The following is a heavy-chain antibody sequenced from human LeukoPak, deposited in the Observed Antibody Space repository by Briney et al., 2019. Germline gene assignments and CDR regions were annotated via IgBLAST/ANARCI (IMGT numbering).Heavy chain of an antibody. J-gene: IGHJ4*02. Sequence: PGGSLRLSCAASGFSFNSDWMDWVRQAPGKGLEWVAVISYDGSNKYYADSVKGRFTISRDNSKNTLYLQMNSLRAEDTAVYYCAKGAIAAADVFDYWGQGTLVTVSS. V-gene: IGHV3-30*18. CDR1: GFSFNSDW. CDR3: AKGAIAAADVFDY. D-gene: IGHD6-13*01. CDR2: ISYDGSNK.